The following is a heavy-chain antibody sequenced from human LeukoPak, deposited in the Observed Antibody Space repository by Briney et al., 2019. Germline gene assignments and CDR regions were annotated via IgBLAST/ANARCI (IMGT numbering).Heavy chain of an antibody. D-gene: IGHD6-13*01. J-gene: IGHJ1*01. CDR1: GYSFPTYW. V-gene: IGHV5-51*01. Sequence: GESLKIYCQYSGYSFPTYWLGWVRQMPGTGLEWMGIIYPGDSDIRYSPSFQGHVTISADKSISTAYLQWSSLKASDTATSYCARQSRVVEIAGTISDELFQYWGQGTLVTVSS. CDR2: IYPGDSDI. CDR3: ARQSRVVEIAGTISDELFQY.